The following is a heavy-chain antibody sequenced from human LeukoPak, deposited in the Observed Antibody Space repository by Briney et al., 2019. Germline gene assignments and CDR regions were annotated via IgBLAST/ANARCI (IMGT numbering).Heavy chain of an antibody. CDR2: ISAYNGNT. D-gene: IGHD2-2*01. J-gene: IGHJ4*02. CDR1: GYTFTSYG. Sequence: ASVKVSCKASGYTFTSYGISWVRQAPGQGLEWMGWISAYNGNTNYAQKLQGRVTMTTDTSTSTAYMELRSLRSDDTAVYYCARLRISIVVVPAAMGDSYYFDYWGQGTLVTVSS. CDR3: ARLRISIVVVPAAMGDSYYFDY. V-gene: IGHV1-18*01.